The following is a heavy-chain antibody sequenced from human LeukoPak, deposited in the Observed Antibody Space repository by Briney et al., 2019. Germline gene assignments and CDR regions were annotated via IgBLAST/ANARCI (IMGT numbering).Heavy chain of an antibody. J-gene: IGHJ6*04. V-gene: IGHV3-74*01. D-gene: IGHD3-10*02. CDR3: AELGITMIGGV. CDR1: GFTFSKYW. CDR2: VNSHGNAA. Sequence: GGSLRLSCAASGFTFSKYWMHWVRQAPGNGLVWVARVNSHGNAANYADSVRGRFTVSRDNARNTLYLQMNSLRAEDTAVYYCAELGITMIGGVWGKGTTVTISS.